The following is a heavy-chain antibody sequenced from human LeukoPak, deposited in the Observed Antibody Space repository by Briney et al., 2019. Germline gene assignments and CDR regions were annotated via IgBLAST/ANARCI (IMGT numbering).Heavy chain of an antibody. D-gene: IGHD3-10*01. CDR3: ARVVTSLGDIRY. CDR2: LYSGGTT. Sequence: GGSLRLSCAASGFTVSSNYMSWVRQAPGKGLEWVSILYSGGTTYYADSVKGRFTISRDNSKNTLYLQMNSLRAEDTAVYYCARVVTSLGDIRYWDQGTLVTVSS. CDR1: GFTVSSNY. J-gene: IGHJ4*02. V-gene: IGHV3-53*01.